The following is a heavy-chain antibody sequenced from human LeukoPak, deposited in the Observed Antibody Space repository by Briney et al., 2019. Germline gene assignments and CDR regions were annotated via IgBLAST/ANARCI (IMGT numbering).Heavy chain of an antibody. D-gene: IGHD6-19*01. CDR3: AKGPVAGVFRDYLDY. CDR1: GFTYSSYA. J-gene: IGHJ4*02. Sequence: GGSLRLSCAAAGFTYSSYAMSWVRQAPGTGLEWVSSISGSGGSTYYADSVKGRFTISRDNSKNTLYLQMHSLRAEGTAVYCCAKGPVAGVFRDYLDYWGQGTLVTVSS. CDR2: ISGSGGST. V-gene: IGHV3-23*01.